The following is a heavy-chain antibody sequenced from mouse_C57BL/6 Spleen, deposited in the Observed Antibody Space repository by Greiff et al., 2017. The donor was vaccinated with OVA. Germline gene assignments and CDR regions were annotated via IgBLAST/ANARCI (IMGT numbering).Heavy chain of an antibody. V-gene: IGHV5-4*01. Sequence: EVQLVESGGGLVKPGGSLKLSCAASGFTFSSYAMSWVRQTPEKRLEWVATISDGGSYTYYPDNVKGRFTISRDNAKNNLYLQMSHLKSEDTAMYYCARDTGSNYVDYWGQGTTLTVSS. D-gene: IGHD5-1*01. J-gene: IGHJ2*01. CDR2: ISDGGSYT. CDR3: ARDTGSNYVDY. CDR1: GFTFSSYA.